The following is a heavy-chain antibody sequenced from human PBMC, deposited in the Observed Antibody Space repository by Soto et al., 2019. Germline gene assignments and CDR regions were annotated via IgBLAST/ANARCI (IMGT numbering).Heavy chain of an antibody. J-gene: IGHJ5*02. D-gene: IGHD2-2*01. CDR3: ARGGPLVLVPAAKTDNWFDP. Sequence: ASVKVSCKASGYGNTSYDINWVRQATGQGLEWMGWMNPNSGNTGYAQKFQGRVTMTRNTSISTAYMELSSLRSEDTAVYYCARGGPLVLVPAAKTDNWFDPWGQGTLVTVSS. V-gene: IGHV1-8*01. CDR2: MNPNSGNT. CDR1: GYGNTSYD.